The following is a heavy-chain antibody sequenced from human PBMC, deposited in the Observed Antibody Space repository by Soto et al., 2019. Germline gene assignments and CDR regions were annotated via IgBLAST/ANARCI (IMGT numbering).Heavy chain of an antibody. CDR2: VDSYDGNT. J-gene: IGHJ6*02. CDR3: ARGVAYYDPYGMDV. D-gene: IGHD3-22*01. V-gene: IGHV1-18*04. Sequence: QVQLVQSGPEVRKPGASVKVSCKASGYTFPTNGISWVRQAPGQGLEWMGWVDSYDGNTNYAQKLRGRLTMTTDTSTSTAYMELRSLRSDDTAVYYCARGVAYYDPYGMDVWGQGTTVTVSS. CDR1: GYTFPTNG.